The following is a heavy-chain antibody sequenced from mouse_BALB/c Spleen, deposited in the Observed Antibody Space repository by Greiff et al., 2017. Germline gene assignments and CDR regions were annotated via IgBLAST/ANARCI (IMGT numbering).Heavy chain of an antibody. Sequence: QVQLQQSGAELVRPGVSVKISCKGSGYTFTDYAMHWVKQSHAKSLEWIGVISTYYGDASYNQKFKGKATMTVDKSSSTAYMELARLTSEDSAIYYCAREWSEYYFDYWGQGTTLTVSS. V-gene: IGHV1S137*01. CDR3: AREWSEYYFDY. J-gene: IGHJ2*01. CDR2: ISTYYGDA. D-gene: IGHD1-1*02. CDR1: GYTFTDYA.